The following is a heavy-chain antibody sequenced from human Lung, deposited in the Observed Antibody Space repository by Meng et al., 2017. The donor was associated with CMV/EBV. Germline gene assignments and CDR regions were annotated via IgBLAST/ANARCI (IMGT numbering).Heavy chain of an antibody. Sequence: GEXXKISCAASGFTFSSYAMSWVRQAPGKGLEWVSAISGSGGSTYYADSVKGRFTISRDNSKNTLYLQMNSLRAEDTAVYYCAKDQSSWYGTGDDNWFDPWXQGTLVTVSS. J-gene: IGHJ5*02. CDR2: ISGSGGST. D-gene: IGHD6-13*01. V-gene: IGHV3-23*01. CDR1: GFTFSSYA. CDR3: AKDQSSWYGTGDDNWFDP.